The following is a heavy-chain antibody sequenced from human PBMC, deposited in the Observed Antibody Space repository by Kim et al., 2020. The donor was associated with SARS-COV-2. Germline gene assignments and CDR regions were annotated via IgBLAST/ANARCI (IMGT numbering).Heavy chain of an antibody. CDR3: AQEGYDILTGWGAFDI. CDR2: ISYDGSNK. D-gene: IGHD3-9*01. J-gene: IGHJ3*02. CDR1: GFTFSSYG. V-gene: IGHV3-30*18. Sequence: GGSLRFSCAASGFTFSSYGMHWVRQAPGKGLEWVAVISYDGSNKYYADSVKGRFTISRDNSKNTLYLQMNSLRAEDTAVYYCAQEGYDILTGWGAFDIWG.